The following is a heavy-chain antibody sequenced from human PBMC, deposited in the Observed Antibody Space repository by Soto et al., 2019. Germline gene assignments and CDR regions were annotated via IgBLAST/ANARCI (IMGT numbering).Heavy chain of an antibody. CDR1: GYSFTSYW. CDR2: IYPGDSDT. V-gene: IGHV5-51*01. CDR3: ARLTYYYDSSGYYLGGFYFDY. Sequence: PGESLKISCKGSGYSFTSYWIGWVRQMPGKGLEWMGIIYPGDSDTRYSPSFQGQVTISADKSISTAYLQWGSLKASDTAMYYCARLTYYYDSSGYYLGGFYFDYWGQGTLVTVSS. J-gene: IGHJ4*02. D-gene: IGHD3-22*01.